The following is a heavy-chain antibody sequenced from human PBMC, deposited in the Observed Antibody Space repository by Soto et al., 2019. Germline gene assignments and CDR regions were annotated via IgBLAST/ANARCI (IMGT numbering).Heavy chain of an antibody. CDR3: ARDKDRQQLGGNYYYILDV. J-gene: IGHJ6*02. V-gene: IGHV1-69*12. CDR1: GGTFSTSA. Sequence: VQLMQSGAEVKKPGSSVKVSCKASGGTFSTSASSWVRQAPGEGLEWVGGIMPVFATPDYAQKFQGRVTISADESTTTAYLELTSLTTDDTAVYYCARDKDRQQLGGNYYYILDVWGQGTAITVSS. D-gene: IGHD3-3*02. CDR2: IMPVFATP.